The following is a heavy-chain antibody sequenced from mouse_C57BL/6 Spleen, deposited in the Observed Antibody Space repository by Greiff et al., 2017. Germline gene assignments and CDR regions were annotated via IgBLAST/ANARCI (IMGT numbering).Heavy chain of an antibody. Sequence: QVQLMQSGAELAKPGASVKLSCKASGYTFTSYGMHWVKQKPGQGLEWIGYINPSSGYTKYNQKFKDKATLTADKSSSTAYMQLSRPTYEDSAVYYCARDGDYGSSYWYFDVWGKGTTVTVSS. V-gene: IGHV1-7*01. CDR2: INPSSGYT. CDR1: GYTFTSYG. CDR3: ARDGDYGSSYWYFDV. J-gene: IGHJ1*03. D-gene: IGHD1-1*01.